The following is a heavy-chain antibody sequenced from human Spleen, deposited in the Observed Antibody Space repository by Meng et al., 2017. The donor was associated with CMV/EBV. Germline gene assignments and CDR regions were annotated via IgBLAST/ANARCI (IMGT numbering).Heavy chain of an antibody. CDR3: AILRGQLVFWFDP. V-gene: IGHV3-53*05. CDR1: GFIVSSDN. D-gene: IGHD6-6*01. CDR2: LYIDGST. J-gene: IGHJ5*02. Sequence: GGSLRLSCAASGFIVSSDNMNWVRQSPGKGLEWVSILYIDGSTSYAASVKGRFTISRDNSKNTLYLQMNSLRAEDTAVYYCAILRGQLVFWFDPWGQGTLVTVSS.